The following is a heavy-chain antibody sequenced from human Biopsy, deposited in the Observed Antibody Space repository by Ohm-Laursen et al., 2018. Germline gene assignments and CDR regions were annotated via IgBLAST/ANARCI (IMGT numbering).Heavy chain of an antibody. CDR1: GGTFINYP. CDR3: ARGPHSGSHSCFDY. V-gene: IGHV1-69*13. D-gene: IGHD1-26*01. Sequence: SVKVSCKVSGGTFINYPISWVRQAPGQGLEWMGGIIPMFGTANYAQMFQGRVTISADESTGTSYMELSSLTTEDTAIYYCARGPHSGSHSCFDYWGRGTLVTVSS. CDR2: IIPMFGTA. J-gene: IGHJ4*02.